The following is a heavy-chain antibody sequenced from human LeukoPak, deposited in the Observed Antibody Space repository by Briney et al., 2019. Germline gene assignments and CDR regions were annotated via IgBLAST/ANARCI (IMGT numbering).Heavy chain of an antibody. V-gene: IGHV3-74*01. J-gene: IGHJ4*02. D-gene: IGHD3-22*01. CDR3: ARAIYDSSGFGDY. CDR2: INEDGSTT. CDR1: GFTFSSNW. Sequence: GGSLRLSCAASGFTFSSNWMHWVRQAPGKGLVWVSRINEDGSTTNYADSVKGRSTIFRDNAKNTLYLQMNSLRAEDTAVYYCARAIYDSSGFGDYWGQGTLVTVSS.